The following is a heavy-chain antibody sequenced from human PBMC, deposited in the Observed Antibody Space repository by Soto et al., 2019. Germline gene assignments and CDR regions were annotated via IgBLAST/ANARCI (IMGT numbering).Heavy chain of an antibody. J-gene: IGHJ3*01. CDR1: GFTFSSSE. D-gene: IGHD1-26*01. V-gene: IGHV3-48*03. CDR3: ARRASR. Sequence: EVQLVESGGGLIQPGGSLRLSCAASGFTFSSSEMYWVRQAPGKGLEWVSYIHPSGKPIFYADSVKGRFTISRDNAKNSLYLQMLSLRAEDSAVDYCARRASRWGQGTMVTVSS. CDR2: IHPSGKPI.